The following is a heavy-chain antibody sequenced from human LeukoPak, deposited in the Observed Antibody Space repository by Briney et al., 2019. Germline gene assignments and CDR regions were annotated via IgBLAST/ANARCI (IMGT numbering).Heavy chain of an antibody. CDR2: IYYSWDT. D-gene: IGHD3-16*02. J-gene: IGHJ5*02. Sequence: SETLSLTCTVSGYSISSGYYWGWIRQPPGKGLEWIGSIYYSWDTYYNPSLKSRVTISVDTSKNQFSLKLSSVTAADTAVYYCARGRVMITFGGVIVFDPWGQGTLVTVSS. V-gene: IGHV4-38-2*02. CDR1: GYSISSGYY. CDR3: ARGRVMITFGGVIVFDP.